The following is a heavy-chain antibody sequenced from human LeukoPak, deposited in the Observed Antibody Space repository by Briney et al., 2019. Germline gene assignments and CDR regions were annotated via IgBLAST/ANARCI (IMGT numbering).Heavy chain of an antibody. Sequence: GGSLRLSCAASGFTFSDYYMSWIRQAPGKGLEWVSYISSSGSTIYYADSVKGRFTISRDNAKNSLYLQMNSLRAEDTAVYYCARVGYCSGGSYYRSWFDPWGQGTLVTVSS. CDR2: ISSSGSTI. CDR3: ARVGYCSGGSYYRSWFDP. J-gene: IGHJ5*02. D-gene: IGHD2-15*01. CDR1: GFTFSDYY. V-gene: IGHV3-11*04.